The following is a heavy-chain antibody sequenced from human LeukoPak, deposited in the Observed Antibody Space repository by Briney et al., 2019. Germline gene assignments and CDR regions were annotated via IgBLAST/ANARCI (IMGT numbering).Heavy chain of an antibody. J-gene: IGHJ4*02. Sequence: PGGSLRLSCAASRFTFSSYSMNWVRQAPGKGLEWVSSISSSSSYIYYADSVKGRFTISRDNAKNSLYLQMNSLRAEDTAVYYCAREPPYSSGWYDYWGQGTLVTVSS. CDR1: RFTFSSYS. CDR2: ISSSSSYI. V-gene: IGHV3-21*01. CDR3: AREPPYSSGWYDY. D-gene: IGHD6-19*01.